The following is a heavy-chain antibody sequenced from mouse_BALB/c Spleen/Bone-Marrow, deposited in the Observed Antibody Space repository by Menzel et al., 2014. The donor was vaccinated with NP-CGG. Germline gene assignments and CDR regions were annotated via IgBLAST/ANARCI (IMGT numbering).Heavy chain of an antibody. CDR2: IYPGAVYT. Sequence: VMLVESGAELVRPGTSVKMSCKAAGYTFTNYWIGLVKQRPGHGLEWIGDIYPGAVYTNYNEKFKGKATLTADTSSSTAYMQLSSLTAEDSAIYYCAIHGEAMDYWGQGTSVTVSS. V-gene: IGHV1-63*02. CDR1: GYTFTNYW. J-gene: IGHJ4*01. CDR3: AIHGEAMDY.